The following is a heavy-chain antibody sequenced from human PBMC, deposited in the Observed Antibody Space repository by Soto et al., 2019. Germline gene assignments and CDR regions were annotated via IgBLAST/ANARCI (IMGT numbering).Heavy chain of an antibody. CDR1: GVSVTNGDYY. CDR2: IYYSETT. Sequence: PSETLSLTCTVSGVSVTNGDYYWSWMRQSPGKGLEWIGNIYYSETTRYNPSLNSRLSISIDTSRNQFSLQLTSVTAADTAIYYCARQRTGGYWFDPWGQGTLVTVSS. D-gene: IGHD1-1*01. CDR3: ARQRTGGYWFDP. V-gene: IGHV4-30-4*01. J-gene: IGHJ5*02.